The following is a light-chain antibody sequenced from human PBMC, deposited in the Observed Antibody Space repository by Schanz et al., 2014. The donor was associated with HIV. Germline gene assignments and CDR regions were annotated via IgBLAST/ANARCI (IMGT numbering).Light chain of an antibody. Sequence: EIVLTQSPGTLSLSPGDTASLSCRASQSVSSSYFAWYQQKPGQAPRLLIYDASNRATGIPDRFSGSGSGTDFTLTIIRLEPEDFAVYYCQQYGTSLITFGQGTRLEI. CDR2: DAS. CDR3: QQYGTSLIT. V-gene: IGKV3-20*01. CDR1: QSVSSSY. J-gene: IGKJ5*01.